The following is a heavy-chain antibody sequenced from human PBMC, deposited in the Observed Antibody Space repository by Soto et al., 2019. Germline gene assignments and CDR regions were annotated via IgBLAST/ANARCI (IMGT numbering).Heavy chain of an antibody. J-gene: IGHJ4*02. Sequence: PSETLSLTCTVSGGSISSYYWSWIRQPPGKGLEWIGYIYYSGSTNYNPSLKSRVTISVDTSKNQFSLKLSSVTAADTAVYYCARGRYKAIVVGTPNYFDYWDQGTLVTVSS. CDR1: GGSISSYY. V-gene: IGHV4-59*01. CDR2: IYYSGST. CDR3: ARGRYKAIVVGTPNYFDY. D-gene: IGHD3-22*01.